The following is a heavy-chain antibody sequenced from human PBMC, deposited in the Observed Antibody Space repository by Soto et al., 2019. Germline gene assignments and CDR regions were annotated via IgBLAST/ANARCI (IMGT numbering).Heavy chain of an antibody. CDR2: IIHILGIA. CDR3: ASPWIAAIPSYYFDY. CDR1: GGTFSSYI. D-gene: IGHD2-15*01. Sequence: QVQLVQSGAEVKKPGSSVKVSCKASGGTFSSYIISWVRQAPGQGLEWMGRIIHILGIANYAQKFQGRVTITTDKSTSTAYMELSSLRSEDTAVYYCASPWIAAIPSYYFDYWGQGTLVTVSS. J-gene: IGHJ4*02. V-gene: IGHV1-69*02.